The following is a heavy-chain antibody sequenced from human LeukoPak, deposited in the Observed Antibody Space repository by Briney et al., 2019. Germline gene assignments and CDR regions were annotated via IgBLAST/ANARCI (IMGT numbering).Heavy chain of an antibody. CDR3: ARVQSRDYDSSGYVNGFDP. D-gene: IGHD3-22*01. J-gene: IGHJ5*02. Sequence: ASVKVSCKASGGTFSSYAISWVRQAPGQGLEWMGGIIPIFGTANYAQKFQGRVTITADESTSTAYMELSSLRSEDTAVYYCARVQSRDYDSSGYVNGFDPWGQGTLVTVSS. V-gene: IGHV1-69*01. CDR2: IIPIFGTA. CDR1: GGTFSSYA.